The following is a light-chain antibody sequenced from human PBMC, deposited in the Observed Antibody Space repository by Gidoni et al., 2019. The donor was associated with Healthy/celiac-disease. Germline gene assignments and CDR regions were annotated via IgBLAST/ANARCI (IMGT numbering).Light chain of an antibody. J-gene: IGLJ3*02. V-gene: IGLV3-1*01. CDR3: QAWDSSTWV. CDR2: QDS. Sequence: SYALTKPPSVSVSPGQTASITCSGDKLGDKYAFWYQQKPGQSPVLVIYQDSKRPSGIPERFSGSNSGNTATLTISGTQAMDEADYYCQAWDSSTWVFGGGTKLTVL. CDR1: KLGDKY.